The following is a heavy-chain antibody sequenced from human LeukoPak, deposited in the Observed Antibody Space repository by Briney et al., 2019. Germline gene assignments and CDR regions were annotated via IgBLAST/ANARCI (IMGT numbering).Heavy chain of an antibody. Sequence: PSETLSLTCTVYGGSLSGYYWSWIRQPPGKGLEWIGEINHSGSTNYNPSLKSRVTISVDTSKNQFSLKLSSVTAADTAVYYCARSPYGSGSYSWFDPWGQGTLVTVSS. D-gene: IGHD3-10*01. CDR2: INHSGST. CDR1: GGSLSGYY. V-gene: IGHV4-34*01. J-gene: IGHJ5*02. CDR3: ARSPYGSGSYSWFDP.